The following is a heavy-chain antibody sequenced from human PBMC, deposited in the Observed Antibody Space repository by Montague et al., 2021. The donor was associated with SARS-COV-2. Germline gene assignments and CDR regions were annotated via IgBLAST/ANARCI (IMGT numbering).Heavy chain of an antibody. D-gene: IGHD3-10*01. CDR3: AKEDGSGSYYWGVFDY. V-gene: IGHV3-9*01. CDR1: GFTFDDYA. J-gene: IGHJ4*02. CDR2: ISWHSGSI. Sequence: SLRLSCPASGFTFDDYAMHWVRQAPGKGLEWVSGISWHSGSIGYADSVKGRFTISRDNAKNSLYLQMNSLRAEDTALYYCAKEDGSGSYYWGVFDYWGQGTLVTVSS.